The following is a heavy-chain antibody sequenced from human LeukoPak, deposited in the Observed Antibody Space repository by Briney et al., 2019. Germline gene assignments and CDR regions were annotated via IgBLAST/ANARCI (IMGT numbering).Heavy chain of an antibody. J-gene: IGHJ4*02. CDR2: SNSDASFT. CDR3: ARAPCGSDYDLYLDY. CDR1: GFTFSSYW. V-gene: IGHV3-74*01. D-gene: IGHD5-12*01. Sequence: PGGSLRLSCAASGFTFSSYWMYWVRQGPGKGLVWVSRSNSDASFTNYADSVKGRFTISRDNAKNTLYLQMNSLRADDTAVYYCARAPCGSDYDLYLDYWGQGTLVTVSS.